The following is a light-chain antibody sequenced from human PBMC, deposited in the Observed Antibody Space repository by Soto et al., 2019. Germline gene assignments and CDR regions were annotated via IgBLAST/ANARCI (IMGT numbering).Light chain of an antibody. V-gene: IGKV3-11*01. J-gene: IGKJ2*02. Sequence: EIVLTQSPATLSLSPGERATLSCRASQSVSRYLAWYQQKPGHAPRLLIYDASDRATGIPARFSGSGFGTDFTLTISSLEPEDVAVYYCQQRSDWPPWTFGQGTKLEIK. CDR1: QSVSRY. CDR2: DAS. CDR3: QQRSDWPPWT.